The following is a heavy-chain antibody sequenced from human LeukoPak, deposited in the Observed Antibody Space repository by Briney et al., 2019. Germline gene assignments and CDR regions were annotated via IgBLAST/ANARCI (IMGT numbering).Heavy chain of an antibody. Sequence: GGSLRLSCAASGFTFNSYAMSWVRQAPGKGQEWVSGISDNGNNIYYADFVKGRFTISRDNSKNTLYLQMNSLRVEDTAVYHCAKGRGANYYSSDYWGQGTLVTVSS. J-gene: IGHJ4*02. CDR2: ISDNGNNI. CDR3: AKGRGANYYSSDY. V-gene: IGHV3-23*01. D-gene: IGHD3-10*01. CDR1: GFTFNSYA.